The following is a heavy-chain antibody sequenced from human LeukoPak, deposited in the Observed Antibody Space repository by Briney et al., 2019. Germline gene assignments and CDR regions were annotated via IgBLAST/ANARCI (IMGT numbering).Heavy chain of an antibody. V-gene: IGHV5-51*01. CDR2: IYPVDSDT. Sequence: GEALKISCNVSGHSFTSYWIGWVRQMPVKGLEWMGIIYPVDSDTRYSPSFQGQVPISAAKYISTASLQWSRLKDSDNDTSYCDRRGDLSYGMDVWGQGTTVTVSS. J-gene: IGHJ6*02. CDR3: DRRGDLSYGMDV. CDR1: GHSFTSYW. D-gene: IGHD5-24*01.